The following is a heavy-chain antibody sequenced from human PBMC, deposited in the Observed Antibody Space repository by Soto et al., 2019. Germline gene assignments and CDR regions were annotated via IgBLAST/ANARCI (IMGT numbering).Heavy chain of an antibody. CDR2: ISSSSSYI. CDR3: AKDGGRDIVLMVYATNDAFDI. J-gene: IGHJ3*02. V-gene: IGHV3-21*04. D-gene: IGHD2-8*01. CDR1: GFTFSSYS. Sequence: SLRLSCAASGFTFSSYSMNWVRQAPGKGLEWVSSISSSSSYIYYADSVKGRFTISRDNAKNSLYLQMNSLRAEDTAVYYCAKDGGRDIVLMVYATNDAFDIWGQGTMVTVSS.